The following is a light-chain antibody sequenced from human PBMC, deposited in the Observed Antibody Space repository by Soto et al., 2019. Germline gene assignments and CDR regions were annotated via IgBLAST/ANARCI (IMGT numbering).Light chain of an antibody. CDR3: QQRSNWPPVFT. CDR2: DAS. J-gene: IGKJ3*01. Sequence: EIVLTQSRATLSLSPGERATLSCRASQSVGSYLAWYQQKPGQAPRLLIYDASNRATGVPARFSGGGSGTDFTLTISSLAPEDFAVYYCQQRSNWPPVFTFGPGTKVDIK. V-gene: IGKV3-11*01. CDR1: QSVGSY.